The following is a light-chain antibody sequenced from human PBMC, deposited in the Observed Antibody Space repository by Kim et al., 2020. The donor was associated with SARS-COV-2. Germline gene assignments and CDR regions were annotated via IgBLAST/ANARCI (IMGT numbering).Light chain of an antibody. CDR2: EDN. CDR1: GGSIASNY. CDR3: QSYDSSSWV. V-gene: IGLV6-57*03. Sequence: GKTLTISCTRSGGSIASNYVQWYQQRPGSAPTTVIYEDNQRPSGVPDRFSGSIDSSSNSASLTISGLKTEDEADYYCQSYDSSSWVFGGGTKLTVL. J-gene: IGLJ3*02.